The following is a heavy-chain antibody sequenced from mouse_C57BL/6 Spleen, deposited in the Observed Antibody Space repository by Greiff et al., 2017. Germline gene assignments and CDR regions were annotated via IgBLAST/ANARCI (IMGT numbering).Heavy chain of an antibody. CDR3: ARSLYGSSYGWFAY. CDR2: IDPSGSYT. J-gene: IGHJ3*01. CDR1: GYTFTSYW. D-gene: IGHD1-1*01. V-gene: IGHV1-59*01. Sequence: QVQLQQSGAELVRPGTSVKLSCKASGYTFTSYWMHWVKQRPGQGLEWIGVIDPSGSYTNYNQTFKGKDILTVDTSSRTASLQLSSQTAEYSAVYYGARSLYGSSYGWFAYWGQGTLVTVSA.